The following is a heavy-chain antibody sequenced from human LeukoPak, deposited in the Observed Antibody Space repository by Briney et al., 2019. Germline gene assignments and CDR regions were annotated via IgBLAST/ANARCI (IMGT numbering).Heavy chain of an antibody. V-gene: IGHV4-39*01. CDR1: GGSISSGDYY. CDR2: VYYSGYT. CDR3: ARLRFSGGNPFDY. Sequence: PSETLSLTCTVSGGSISSGDYYWSWIRQPPGKGLEWIGSVYYSGYTFYNSSLKSRVTISGDTSKNQFSLKLRSVTAADTAVYYCARLRFSGGNPFDYWGQGTLVTVSS. D-gene: IGHD3-16*01. J-gene: IGHJ4*02.